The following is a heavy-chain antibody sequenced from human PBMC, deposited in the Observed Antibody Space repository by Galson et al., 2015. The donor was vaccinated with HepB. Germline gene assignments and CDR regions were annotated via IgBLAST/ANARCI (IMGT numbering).Heavy chain of an antibody. Sequence: LSLTCTVSGGSISSYYWSWIRQPPGKGLEWIGYIYYSGSTNYNPSLKSRVTISVDTSKNQFSLKLSSVTAADTAVYYCARAKRLEWLSTPRPSNFDYWGQGTLVTVSS. D-gene: IGHD3-3*01. V-gene: IGHV4-59*01. CDR1: GGSISSYY. CDR2: IYYSGST. J-gene: IGHJ4*02. CDR3: ARAKRLEWLSTPRPSNFDY.